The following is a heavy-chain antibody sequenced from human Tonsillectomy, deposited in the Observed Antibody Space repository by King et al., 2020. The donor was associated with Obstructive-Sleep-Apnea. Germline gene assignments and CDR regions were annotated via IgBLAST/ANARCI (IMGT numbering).Heavy chain of an antibody. D-gene: IGHD4-11*01. Sequence: QGQLVQSGAEVKKPGSSVKVSCKASGGTFSSYAISWVRQAPGQGLEWMGGIIPVLVIAKKARKYQGRVTITADKSKSTAYMELGSLRSDDTAVYYCAREGTTVTTFVPHPADAFDIWGQGTMVTVSS. V-gene: IGHV1-69*04. J-gene: IGHJ3*02. CDR1: GGTFSSYA. CDR2: IIPVLVIA. CDR3: AREGTTVTTFVPHPADAFDI.